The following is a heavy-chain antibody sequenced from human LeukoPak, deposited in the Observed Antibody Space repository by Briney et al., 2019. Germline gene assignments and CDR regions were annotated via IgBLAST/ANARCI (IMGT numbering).Heavy chain of an antibody. V-gene: IGHV3-30-3*01. CDR1: GFTFSSYA. Sequence: GRSLRLSCAASGFTFSSYAMHWVRQAPGKGLEWVAVISYDGTSKYYADSVKGRFTISRDNSKNTLYLQMDSLRAEDTAVYYCAKESTSPYYDYWGQGALVTVSS. CDR2: ISYDGTSK. J-gene: IGHJ4*02. CDR3: AKESTSPYYDY.